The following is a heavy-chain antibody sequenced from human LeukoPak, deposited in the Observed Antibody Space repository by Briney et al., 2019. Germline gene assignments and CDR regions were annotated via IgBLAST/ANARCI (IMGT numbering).Heavy chain of an antibody. CDR3: AKSRGSGLFDY. D-gene: IGHD3-10*01. CDR1: GFTFSSYG. CDR2: ISGSGGST. V-gene: IGHV3-23*01. J-gene: IGHJ4*02. Sequence: PGGSLGLSCAASGFTFSSYGMSWVRQAPGKGLEWVSAISGSGGSTYYADSVKGRFTISRDNSKNTLYLQMNSLRADDTAVYYCAKSRGSGLFDYWGQGTLVTVAS.